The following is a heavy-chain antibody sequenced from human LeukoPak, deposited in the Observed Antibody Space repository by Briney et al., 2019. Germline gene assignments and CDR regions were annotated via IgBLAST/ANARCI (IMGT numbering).Heavy chain of an antibody. J-gene: IGHJ5*02. Sequence: SETLSLTCTVSGGSIKSSIYYWGWIRQPPGKGLEWVGSIYHTGATYYNPSLKSRVTISVDTSKNQFSLKLSSVTAADTAVYYCARLGARGISWGQGTLVTVSS. CDR3: ARLGARGIS. CDR2: IYHTGAT. CDR1: GGSIKSSIYY. V-gene: IGHV4-39*07. D-gene: IGHD6-13*01.